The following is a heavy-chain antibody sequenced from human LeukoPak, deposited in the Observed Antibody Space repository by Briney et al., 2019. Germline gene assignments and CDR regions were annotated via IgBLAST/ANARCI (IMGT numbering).Heavy chain of an antibody. CDR3: ARDGYCTNGVCYGGPYYFDY. Sequence: SVTVSCKASGGTFSSYAISWVRQAPGQGLEWMGGIIPIFGTANYAQKFQGRVTITTDESTSTAYMELSSLRSEDTAVYYCARDGYCTNGVCYGGPYYFDYWGQGTLVTVSS. D-gene: IGHD2-8*01. V-gene: IGHV1-69*05. CDR1: GGTFSSYA. CDR2: IIPIFGTA. J-gene: IGHJ4*02.